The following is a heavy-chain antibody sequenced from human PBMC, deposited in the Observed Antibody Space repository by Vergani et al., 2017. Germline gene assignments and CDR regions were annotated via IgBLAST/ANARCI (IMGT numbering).Heavy chain of an antibody. CDR1: GGSISSGGYY. Sequence: QVQLQESGPGLVKPSGTLSLTCTVSGGSISSGGYYWSWIRQHPGKGLEWIGYIYYSGSTYYNPSLKSRVTISVDTSKSQFSLKLSSVTAADTAVYYCAGWLLPMVRGVRGNWFDPWGQGTLVTVSS. D-gene: IGHD3-10*01. V-gene: IGHV4-31*03. J-gene: IGHJ5*02. CDR2: IYYSGST. CDR3: AGWLLPMVRGVRGNWFDP.